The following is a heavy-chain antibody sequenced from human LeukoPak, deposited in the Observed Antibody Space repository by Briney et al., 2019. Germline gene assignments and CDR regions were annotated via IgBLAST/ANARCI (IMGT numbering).Heavy chain of an antibody. J-gene: IGHJ4*02. D-gene: IGHD6-13*01. CDR2: FNPENGNT. Sequence: VASVKVCCSASGYRFAGYGNTWLRQAPGPGHEWMGWFNPENGNTNYAQKVQGRVTMTADTSTSTSYMELRSLRSDGAAVYYCAREHSSSWDQFVFWGRGTRVTVSS. CDR3: AREHSSSWDQFVF. V-gene: IGHV1-18*01. CDR1: GYRFAGYG.